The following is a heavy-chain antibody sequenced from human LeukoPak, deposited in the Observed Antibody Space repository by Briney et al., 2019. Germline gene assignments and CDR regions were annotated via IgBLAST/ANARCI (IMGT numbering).Heavy chain of an antibody. V-gene: IGHV4-61*08. J-gene: IGHJ4*02. D-gene: IGHD3-10*01. Sequence: SQTLSLTCTVSGGSISSGGYYWSWIRQHPGKGLEWIRYIYYSGSTNYNPSLKSRVTISVDTSKNQFSLKLSSVTAADTAVYYCARDRGGSGSYYLFDYWGQGTLVTVSS. CDR3: ARDRGGSGSYYLFDY. CDR2: IYYSGST. CDR1: GGSISSGGYY.